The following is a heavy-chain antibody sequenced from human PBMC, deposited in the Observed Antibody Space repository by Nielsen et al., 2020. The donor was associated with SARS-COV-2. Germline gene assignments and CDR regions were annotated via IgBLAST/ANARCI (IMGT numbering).Heavy chain of an antibody. CDR1: GDSVPSNSAA. J-gene: IGHJ4*01. CDR2: TYYRSKWYN. Sequence: SETLSLTCAISGDSVPSNSAAWNWIRQSPSRGLEWLGRTYYRSKWYNDYAVSVKSRITIRPDTSKNQFSLQLNSVTPEDTAVYYCARDFGSGWPSFDSWGHGILVTVSS. D-gene: IGHD6-19*01. V-gene: IGHV6-1*01. CDR3: ARDFGSGWPSFDS.